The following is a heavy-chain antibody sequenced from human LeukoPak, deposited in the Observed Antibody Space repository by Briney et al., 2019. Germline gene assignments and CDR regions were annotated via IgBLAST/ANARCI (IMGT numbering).Heavy chain of an antibody. D-gene: IGHD3-10*01. CDR2: IYYSGST. J-gene: IGHJ5*02. CDR1: GGSISSGGYY. CDR3: ARMNYGSGSYYFWFDP. Sequence: SETLSLTCTVSGGSISSGGYYWSWIRQHPGKGLEWIGYIYYSGSTYYNPSLKSRVTISVDTSKNRFSLKLSSVTAADTAVYYCARMNYGSGSYYFWFDPWGQGTLVTVSS. V-gene: IGHV4-31*03.